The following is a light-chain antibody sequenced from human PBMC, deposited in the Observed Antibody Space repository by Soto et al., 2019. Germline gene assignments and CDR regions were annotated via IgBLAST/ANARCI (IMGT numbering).Light chain of an antibody. Sequence: QTVVTQEPSLTVSPGGTVTLTCASSTGAVTDYFYPHWFQQKPGHAPRTLIHSTRSKYSWTPARFSGSLLGGKAALTLSGVQPEDEAEYYCLLFYGDARSWVFGGGTKVTVL. J-gene: IGLJ3*02. CDR2: STR. CDR1: TGAVTDYFY. V-gene: IGLV7-43*01. CDR3: LLFYGDARSWV.